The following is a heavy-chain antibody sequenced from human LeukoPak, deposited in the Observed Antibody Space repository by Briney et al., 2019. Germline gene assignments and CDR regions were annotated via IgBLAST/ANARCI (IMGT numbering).Heavy chain of an antibody. Sequence: GGSLRLSCAASGFTFSSYSMNWVRQAPGKGLEWVSSISSSSSYINYADSAKGRFTISRDNAKNSLYLQMNSLRAEDTAVYYCARATDGDYAPYWGQGTLVTVSS. V-gene: IGHV3-21*01. D-gene: IGHD4-17*01. CDR3: ARATDGDYAPY. CDR1: GFTFSSYS. J-gene: IGHJ4*02. CDR2: ISSSSSYI.